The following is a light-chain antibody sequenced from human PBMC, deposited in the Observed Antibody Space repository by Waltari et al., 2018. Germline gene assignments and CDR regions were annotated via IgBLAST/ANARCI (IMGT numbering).Light chain of an antibody. V-gene: IGKV3-11*01. Sequence: EIVLTQSPATLSLSPGERATLSCRASQDISNYLGWYQQKLGQAPRLRIYDASNRATGIPARFSGSGSATDFTLTISRLEPEDFAVYYCQQRSEWPLTFGGGTKVEIK. CDR3: QQRSEWPLT. CDR2: DAS. J-gene: IGKJ4*01. CDR1: QDISNY.